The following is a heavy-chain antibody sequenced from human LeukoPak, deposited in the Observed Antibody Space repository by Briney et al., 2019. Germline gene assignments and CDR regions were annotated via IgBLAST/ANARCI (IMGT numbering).Heavy chain of an antibody. CDR2: INHSGST. CDR3: GRLRRGRAFDI. D-gene: IGHD3-16*01. J-gene: IGHJ3*02. CDR1: GYSISSGYY. Sequence: SETLSLTCTVSGYSISSGYYWGWIRQPPGKGLEWIGEINHSGSTNYNPSLKSRVTISVDTSKNQFSLKLSSVTAADTAVYYCGRLRRGRAFDIWGQGTMVTVSS. V-gene: IGHV4-38-2*02.